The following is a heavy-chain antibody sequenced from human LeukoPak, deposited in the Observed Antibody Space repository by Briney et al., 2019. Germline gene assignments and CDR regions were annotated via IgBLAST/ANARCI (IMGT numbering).Heavy chain of an antibody. Sequence: SVKVSCKASGGTFSSYAISWVRQAPGQGLEWMGRIIPILGIANYAQKFQGRVTITADKSTSTAYMELSSLRSEDTAVYYCARPLTRTAAARQGAFDIWGQGTMVTVSS. CDR3: ARPLTRTAAARQGAFDI. CDR1: GGTFSSYA. D-gene: IGHD6-13*01. V-gene: IGHV1-69*04. CDR2: IIPILGIA. J-gene: IGHJ3*02.